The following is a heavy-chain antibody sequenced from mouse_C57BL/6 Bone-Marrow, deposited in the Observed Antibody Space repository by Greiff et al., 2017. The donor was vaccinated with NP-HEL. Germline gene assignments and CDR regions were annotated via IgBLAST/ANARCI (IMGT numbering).Heavy chain of an antibody. CDR3: AREDYYGSSSYYYAMDY. CDR2: IDPSDSYT. CDR1: GYTFTSYW. V-gene: IGHV1-50*01. D-gene: IGHD1-1*01. J-gene: IGHJ4*01. Sequence: VKLQQPGAELVKPGASVKLSCKASGYTFTSYWMQWVKQRPGQGLEWIGEIDPSDSYTNYNQKFKGKATLTVDTSSSTAYMQLSSLTSEDSAVYYCAREDYYGSSSYYYAMDYWGQGTSVTVSS.